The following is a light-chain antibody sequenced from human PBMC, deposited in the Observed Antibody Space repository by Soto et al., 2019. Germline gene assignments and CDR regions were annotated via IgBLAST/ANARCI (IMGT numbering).Light chain of an antibody. J-gene: IGLJ1*01. Sequence: QSALTQPASVSGSPGQSITISCTGTSSDVGSYNLVSWYQQHPGKVPKIMIYEASKRPSGAPNRFSGSKSGNTASLTISGLQAEDEADYYCCSYAGSSTWVFGTGTKLTGL. CDR1: SSDVGSYNL. CDR2: EAS. CDR3: CSYAGSSTWV. V-gene: IGLV2-23*01.